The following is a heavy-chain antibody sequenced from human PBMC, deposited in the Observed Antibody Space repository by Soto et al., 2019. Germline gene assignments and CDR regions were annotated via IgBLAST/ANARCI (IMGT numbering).Heavy chain of an antibody. V-gene: IGHV1-18*01. CDR2: ISTYNGNT. J-gene: IGHJ4*02. Sequence: QVQLVQSGAEVKKPGASVMVSCKGSGYSFITYGMSWVRQAPGQGLEWVGWISTYNGNTTYVESIKGRVKLTTDTTTSTAYMELRSLRSDDTAVYYCARGPTDYYDKSGDYCLDYWGQGPLVTVSP. CDR3: ARGPTDYYDKSGDYCLDY. D-gene: IGHD3-22*01. CDR1: GYSFITYG.